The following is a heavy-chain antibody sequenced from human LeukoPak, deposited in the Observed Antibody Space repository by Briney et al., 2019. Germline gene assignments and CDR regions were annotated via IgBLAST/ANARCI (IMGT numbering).Heavy chain of an antibody. D-gene: IGHD3-10*01. J-gene: IGHJ5*02. CDR3: ARGAITMVRGVIITGTEFDP. V-gene: IGHV1-46*01. Sequence: ASVKVSCKASGYTFTSYYMHWVRQAPGQGLEWMGIINPSGGSTSYAQKFQGRVTMTRDTSTSTVYMELSSLRSEDTAVYYCARGAITMVRGVIITGTEFDPWGQGTLVTVSS. CDR2: INPSGGST. CDR1: GYTFTSYY.